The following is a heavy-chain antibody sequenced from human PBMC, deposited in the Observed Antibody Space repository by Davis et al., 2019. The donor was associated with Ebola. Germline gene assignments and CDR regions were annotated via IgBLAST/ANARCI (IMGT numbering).Heavy chain of an antibody. CDR1: GYTFTSYG. CDR3: AREAPDSDAFDI. J-gene: IGHJ3*02. V-gene: IGHV1-18*01. Sequence: ASVKVSCKASGYTFTSYGISWVRQAPGQGLEWMGWISAYNGNTNYAQRLQGRVTMTTDTSTSTAYMELRSLRSDDTAVYYWAREAPDSDAFDIWGQGTMVTVSS. CDR2: ISAYNGNT.